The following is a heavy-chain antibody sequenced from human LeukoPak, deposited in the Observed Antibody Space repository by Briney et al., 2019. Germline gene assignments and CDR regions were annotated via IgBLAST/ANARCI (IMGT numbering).Heavy chain of an antibody. D-gene: IGHD2-8*01. CDR1: GFTFSSYA. CDR3: AKVYCTNGVCYKVFGY. Sequence: GGSLRLSCAASGFTFSSYAMHWVRQAPGKGLEWVSAISGSGGSTYYADSVKGRFTISRDNSKNTLYLQMNSLRAEDTAVYYCAKVYCTNGVCYKVFGYWGQGTLVTVSS. J-gene: IGHJ4*02. CDR2: ISGSGGST. V-gene: IGHV3-23*01.